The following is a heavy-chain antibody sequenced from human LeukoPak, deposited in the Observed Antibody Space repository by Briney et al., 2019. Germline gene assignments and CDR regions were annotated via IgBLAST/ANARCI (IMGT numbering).Heavy chain of an antibody. D-gene: IGHD5-12*01. CDR1: GFPFSSYA. J-gene: IGHJ4*02. V-gene: IGHV3-23*01. Sequence: GGSLRLSCAASGFPFSSYAMSWLRQAPGKGLEWVSTIKGSGTNTYYAASAKGRFTISRDNSKNTLFLQMNNLRVEDTAVYYCAKDLFRSGYDFDSWGQGTLVTVSS. CDR2: IKGSGTNT. CDR3: AKDLFRSGYDFDS.